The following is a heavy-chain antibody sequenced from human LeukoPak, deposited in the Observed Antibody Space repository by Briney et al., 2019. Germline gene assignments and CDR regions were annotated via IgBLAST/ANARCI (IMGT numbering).Heavy chain of an antibody. Sequence: WASVKVSCKASGYTFTRYGISWVRQAPGQGLEWMGWISAYNGNTNYAQKLQGRVTMTTDTSTSTAYMELRSLRSDDTAVYYCARVPPMVRGVHQAYYYYYYMDVWGKGTTVTISS. J-gene: IGHJ6*03. CDR1: GYTFTRYG. V-gene: IGHV1-18*01. CDR2: ISAYNGNT. D-gene: IGHD3-10*01. CDR3: ARVPPMVRGVHQAYYYYYYMDV.